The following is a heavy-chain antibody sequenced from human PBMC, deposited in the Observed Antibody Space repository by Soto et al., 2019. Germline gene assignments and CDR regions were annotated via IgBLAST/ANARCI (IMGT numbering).Heavy chain of an antibody. Sequence: QVQLVESGGGVVQPGRSPRLSCAASGFTFSSYAMHWVRQAPGKGLEWVAVISYDGSNKYYADSVKGRFTISRDNSKNTLYLQMNSLRAEDTAVYYCARTYYYDSSGYYSYWGQGTLVTVSS. V-gene: IGHV3-30-3*01. D-gene: IGHD3-22*01. CDR1: GFTFSSYA. J-gene: IGHJ4*02. CDR2: ISYDGSNK. CDR3: ARTYYYDSSGYYSY.